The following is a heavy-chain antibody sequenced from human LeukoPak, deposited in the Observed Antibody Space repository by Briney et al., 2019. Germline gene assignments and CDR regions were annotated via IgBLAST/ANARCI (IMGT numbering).Heavy chain of an antibody. J-gene: IGHJ5*02. CDR1: GGSISPYF. CDR2: ISYTGST. V-gene: IGHV4-59*01. D-gene: IGHD3-10*01. Sequence: SETLSLTCTVSGGSISPYFWSWIRQPPGKGLEWIGYISYTGSTNYNPSLKSRVTISVDTSKNQFSLQLTSVTAADTAVHYCARDDYRGVTNFDPWGQGTLVTVSS. CDR3: ARDDYRGVTNFDP.